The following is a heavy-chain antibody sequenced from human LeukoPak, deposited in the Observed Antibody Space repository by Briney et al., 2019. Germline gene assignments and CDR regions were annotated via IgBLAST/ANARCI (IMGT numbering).Heavy chain of an antibody. J-gene: IGHJ4*02. V-gene: IGHV3-49*03. CDR1: GFNFGVVA. CDR2: IRHREYGGTA. CDR3: ARERAGDVDY. Sequence: QPGGSLRLSCATSGFNFGVVAMDWTRQAPGKGLEWVGFIRHREYGGTAEYAASVNGRFAISRDDSKSIVYLQMNDLRTEDTGVYYCARERAGDVDYWGLGTLVTVSS.